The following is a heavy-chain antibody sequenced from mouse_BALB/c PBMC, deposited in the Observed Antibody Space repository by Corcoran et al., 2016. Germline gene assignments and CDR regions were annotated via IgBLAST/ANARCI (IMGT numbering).Heavy chain of an antibody. CDR1: GYTFTSYV. CDR2: INPYNDGT. V-gene: IGHV1S136*01. CDR3: ARDRDLAWFAY. D-gene: IGHD3-2*01. J-gene: IGHJ3*01. Sequence: EVQLQQSGPELVKPGASVKMSCKASGYTFTSYVMHWVKQKPGQGLEWIGYINPYNDGTKYNEKFKGKATLTSDNSSSTAYMELSSLTSEDSAVYYCARDRDLAWFAYWGQGTLVTVSA.